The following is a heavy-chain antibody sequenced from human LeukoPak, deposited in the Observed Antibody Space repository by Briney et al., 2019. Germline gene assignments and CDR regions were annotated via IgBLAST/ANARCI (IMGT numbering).Heavy chain of an antibody. Sequence: TGPSLRISCAGSGLSFIDHGLSCGRQASRKRLEWVSSISANSFYTYYADSVKGRFTVSRDNSKNTLYLQMNNMAAEDTAVYFCAKIGVSGSWFFDLCGRGILLSVSS. D-gene: IGHD1-14*01. CDR3: AKIGVSGSWFFDL. J-gene: IGHJ2*01. CDR2: ISANSFYT. CDR1: GLSFIDHG. V-gene: IGHV3-23*01.